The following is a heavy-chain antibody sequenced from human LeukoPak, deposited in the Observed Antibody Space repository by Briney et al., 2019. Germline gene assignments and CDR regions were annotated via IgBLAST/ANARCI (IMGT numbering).Heavy chain of an antibody. Sequence: GASVTVSCKASGGTFSSYAISWVRQAPGQGLEWMGGIIPIFGTANYAQKFQGRVTITADESTSTAYMELSSLRSEDTAVYYCASVNRYYYDSSGYRFDYWGQGTLVTVSS. D-gene: IGHD3-22*01. J-gene: IGHJ4*02. V-gene: IGHV1-69*13. CDR1: GGTFSSYA. CDR2: IIPIFGTA. CDR3: ASVNRYYYDSSGYRFDY.